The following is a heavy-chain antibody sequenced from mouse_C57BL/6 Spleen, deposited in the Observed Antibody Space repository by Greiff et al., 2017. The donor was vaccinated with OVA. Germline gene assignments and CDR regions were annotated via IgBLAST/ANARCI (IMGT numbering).Heavy chain of an antibody. CDR3: ARFSSGYGYAMDY. D-gene: IGHD3-2*02. Sequence: QVQLQQPGAELVMPGASVKLSCKASGYTFTSYWMHWVKQRPGQGLEWIGEIDPSDSYTNYNQKFKGKSTLTVDKSSSTAYMQLSSLTSEDSAVYYCARFSSGYGYAMDYWGQGTSVTVSS. CDR1: GYTFTSYW. J-gene: IGHJ4*01. CDR2: IDPSDSYT. V-gene: IGHV1-69*01.